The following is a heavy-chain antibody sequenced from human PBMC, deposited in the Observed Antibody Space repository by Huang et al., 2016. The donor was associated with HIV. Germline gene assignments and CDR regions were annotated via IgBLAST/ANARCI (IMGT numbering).Heavy chain of an antibody. CDR2: IRQDGSEK. D-gene: IGHD2-8*01. CDR3: ATKADAMDV. CDR1: TVTFSAYW. Sequence: LVESGGGLVRPGGSLRLSCAGSTVTFSAYWMTWVRQCPGQGMEWVGSIRQDGSEKHYVDAVEGRFNISRDNGKKLLFLEMRSLGVDDTAVYFCATKADAMDVWGQGTTVSVSS. V-gene: IGHV3-7*01. J-gene: IGHJ6*02.